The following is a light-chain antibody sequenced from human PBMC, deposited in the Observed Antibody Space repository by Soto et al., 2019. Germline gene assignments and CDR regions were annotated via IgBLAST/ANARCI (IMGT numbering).Light chain of an antibody. V-gene: IGLV2-14*03. Sequence: PASESRSRGQSITITCTGTSSDVGGYNYVSWYQQHPGKAPKLMIYDVSNRPSGVSNRFSGSKSGNTASLTISGLQAENEADYYCNSYTRSSTLGVSGPGTKVPVL. J-gene: IGLJ1*01. CDR3: NSYTRSSTLGV. CDR1: SSDVGGYNY. CDR2: DVS.